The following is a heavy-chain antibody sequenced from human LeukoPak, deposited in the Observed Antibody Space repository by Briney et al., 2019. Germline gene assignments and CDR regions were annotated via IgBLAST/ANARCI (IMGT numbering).Heavy chain of an antibody. CDR2: ITGSDDST. CDR1: GFTFSNNS. V-gene: IGHV3-23*01. D-gene: IGHD3-22*01. J-gene: IGHJ4*02. CDR3: AKGPQLYSGYHPNY. Sequence: AGGSLRLFCAASGFTFSNNSMTWVRQAPGEGLEWVLTITGSDDSTYYADSVKGRFTISRDYSKNTVFLQLNNLRAEDTAMYYCAKGPQLYSGYHPNYWGQGTLVTVSS.